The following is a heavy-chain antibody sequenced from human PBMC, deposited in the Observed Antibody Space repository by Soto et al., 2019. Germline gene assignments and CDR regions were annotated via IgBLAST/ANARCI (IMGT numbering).Heavy chain of an antibody. D-gene: IGHD1-1*01. CDR2: IYPSVSS. J-gene: IGHJ4*02. V-gene: IGHV4-38-2*02. CDR3: AREKVGTTFFDN. Sequence: SETLSLTCSVSGFAISRGYYWSWVRQPPGKGLEWIGSIYPSVSSYHNPSLATRLRLSIDTSKNQFTLNLTSVTAADTALYFCAREKVGTTFFDNWDQG. CDR1: GFAISRGYY.